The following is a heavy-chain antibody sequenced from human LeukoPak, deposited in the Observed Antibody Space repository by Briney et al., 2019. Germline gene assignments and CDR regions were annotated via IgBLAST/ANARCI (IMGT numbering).Heavy chain of an antibody. D-gene: IGHD1-26*01. V-gene: IGHV4-4*02. CDR1: GDSISSSNW. J-gene: IGHJ4*02. CDR2: IYHSGST. Sequence: SETLSLTCAVSGDSISSSNWWSWVRQPPGKGLEWIGEIYHSGSTKYNPSLKSRVIMSVDKSKNQFSLKVSSVTAADTAVYYCARDIFGVGATGKGDYWGQGTLVTVSS. CDR3: ARDIFGVGATGKGDY.